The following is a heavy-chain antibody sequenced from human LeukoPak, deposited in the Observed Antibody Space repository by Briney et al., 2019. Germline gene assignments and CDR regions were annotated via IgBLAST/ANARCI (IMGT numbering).Heavy chain of an antibody. Sequence: GGSLRLSCAASGFTFSSYAMHWVRQAPGKGLEWVAVISYDGSNKYYADSVKGRFTIYRDNSKNTLYLQMNSLRAEDTAVYYCAREFHYYDSSGYYDYWGQGTLVTVPS. J-gene: IGHJ4*02. CDR2: ISYDGSNK. D-gene: IGHD3-22*01. CDR1: GFTFSSYA. V-gene: IGHV3-30*04. CDR3: AREFHYYDSSGYYDY.